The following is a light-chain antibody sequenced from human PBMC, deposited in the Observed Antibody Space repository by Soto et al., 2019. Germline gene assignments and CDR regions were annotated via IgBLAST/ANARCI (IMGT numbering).Light chain of an antibody. CDR1: QSVYSN. J-gene: IGKJ3*01. Sequence: EIVMTQSPATLSVSVGERATLSCRASQSVYSNLAWYQQKPGQPPRLLIYGASTRATGIPARFSGSGSGTEFTFTISSLQSEDFAAYYCQQYNNWPYTFGPGTKVDIK. CDR2: GAS. CDR3: QQYNNWPYT. V-gene: IGKV3-15*01.